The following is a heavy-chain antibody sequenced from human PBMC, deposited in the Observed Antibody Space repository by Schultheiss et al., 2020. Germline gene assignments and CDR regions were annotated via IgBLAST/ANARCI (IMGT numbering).Heavy chain of an antibody. V-gene: IGHV4-61*10. Sequence: SETLSLTCTVSGGSISSGSYYWSWIRQPAGKGLEWIGEINHSGSTNYNPSLKSRVTISVDTSKNQFSLKLSSVTAADTAVYYCARVTLPTGIAAAGTYMDVWGKGTTVTVSS. J-gene: IGHJ6*03. CDR3: ARVTLPTGIAAAGTYMDV. CDR2: INHSGST. D-gene: IGHD6-13*01. CDR1: GGSISSGSYY.